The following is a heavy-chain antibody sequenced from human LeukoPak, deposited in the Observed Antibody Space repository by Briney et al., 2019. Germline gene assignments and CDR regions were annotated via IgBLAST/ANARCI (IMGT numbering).Heavy chain of an antibody. Sequence: PSETLSLTCTVSGGSISSSSYYWGWIRQPPGKGLEWIGSIYYSGSTYYNPSLKSRVTISVDTSKNQFSLKLSSVTAADTAVYYCARHIVVVPAALQIGFDHWGQGTLVTVSS. CDR2: IYYSGST. D-gene: IGHD2-2*01. J-gene: IGHJ4*02. CDR3: ARHIVVVPAALQIGFDH. V-gene: IGHV4-39*01. CDR1: GGSISSSSYY.